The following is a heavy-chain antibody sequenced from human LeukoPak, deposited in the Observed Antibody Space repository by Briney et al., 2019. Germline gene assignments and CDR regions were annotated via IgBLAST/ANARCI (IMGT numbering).Heavy chain of an antibody. D-gene: IGHD6-19*01. CDR1: GFTFSSYA. J-gene: IGHJ4*02. Sequence: GRSLRLSCAASGFTFSSYAMHWVRQAPSKGLEWVAVISYDGSNKYYADSVKGRFTVSRDNSKNTLYLQMNSLRAEDTAVYYCASPRQRSIAVAGTGYFDYWGQGTLVTVSS. CDR3: ASPRQRSIAVAGTGYFDY. V-gene: IGHV3-30*04. CDR2: ISYDGSNK.